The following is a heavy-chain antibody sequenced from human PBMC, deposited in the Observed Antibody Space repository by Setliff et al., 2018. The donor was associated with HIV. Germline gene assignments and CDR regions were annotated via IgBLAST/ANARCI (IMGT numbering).Heavy chain of an antibody. Sequence: GGSLRLSCAASGFTFTNAWMSWVRQAPGKGLEWVGRIKSKTDGETEDYAAPVKGRFTISRDDSRSTLYLQMNSLITEDTAVYYCTTGTRLVDWGQGALVTV. CDR2: IKSKTDGETE. J-gene: IGHJ4*02. CDR1: GFTFTNAW. V-gene: IGHV3-15*01. CDR3: TTGTRLVD. D-gene: IGHD2-21*01.